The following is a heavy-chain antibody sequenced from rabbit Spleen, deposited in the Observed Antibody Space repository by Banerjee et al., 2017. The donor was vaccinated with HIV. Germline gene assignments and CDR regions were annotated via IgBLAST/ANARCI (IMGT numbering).Heavy chain of an antibody. J-gene: IGHJ2*01. CDR1: GFSFSSNW. D-gene: IGHD1-1*01. Sequence: LEESGGGLVKPGGTLTLTCTVSGFSFSSNWICWVRQAPGKGLEWITCIDTGDGDTYYANWAKGRFTISKTSSTTVTLQMTSLTAADTATYFCARNYVSAFDPWGPGTLVTVS. V-gene: IGHV1S45*01. CDR2: IDTGDGDT. CDR3: ARNYVSAFDP.